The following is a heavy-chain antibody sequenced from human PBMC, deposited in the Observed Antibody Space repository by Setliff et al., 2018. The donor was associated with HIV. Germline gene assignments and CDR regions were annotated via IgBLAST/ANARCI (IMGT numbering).Heavy chain of an antibody. D-gene: IGHD5-18*01. V-gene: IGHV1-18*01. CDR2: ISAYNGNT. Sequence: ASVKVSCKASGYAFTNYGISWVRQAPGQGLEWMGWISAYNGNTNYAQKLQGRVTMTTDTSTTTAYMELRSLRSDDTAVYYCAKGNSYAENAFDIWGQGTMVTVSS. J-gene: IGHJ3*02. CDR1: GYAFTNYG. CDR3: AKGNSYAENAFDI.